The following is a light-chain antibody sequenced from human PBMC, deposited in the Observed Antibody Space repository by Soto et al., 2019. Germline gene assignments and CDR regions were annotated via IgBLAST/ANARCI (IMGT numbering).Light chain of an antibody. CDR3: QQYNNGLWT. CDR1: QSVNSN. V-gene: IGKV3-15*01. J-gene: IGKJ1*01. CDR2: GAS. Sequence: EIVMTQSPATLSVSPGERATLSCRASQSVNSNLVWYQPKPGQAPRLLIYGASTGASGIPGRFSGSGCGTEFTLTISSLQSEDFAVYYCQQYNNGLWTFGQGNKVEIK.